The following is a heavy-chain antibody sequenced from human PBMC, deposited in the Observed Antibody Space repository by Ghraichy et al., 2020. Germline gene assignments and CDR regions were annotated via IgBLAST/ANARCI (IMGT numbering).Heavy chain of an antibody. CDR1: GGSMSSTRYY. D-gene: IGHD1-26*01. Sequence: SETLSLTCAVSGGSMSSTRYYWGWIRQPPGKGLEWIGSSYYSGITYYNPSFNSRVTISVDTSKNLSSLKLTSVTAADTAVYYCAGSFGVLGRGLAIFHFWGQGTTVTVSS. J-gene: IGHJ4*02. CDR3: AGSFGVLGRGLAIFHF. V-gene: IGHV4-39*02. CDR2: SYYSGIT.